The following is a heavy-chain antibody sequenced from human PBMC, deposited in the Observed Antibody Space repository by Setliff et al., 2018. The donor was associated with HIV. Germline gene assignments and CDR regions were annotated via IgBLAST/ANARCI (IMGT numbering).Heavy chain of an antibody. CDR2: INQDGSEK. V-gene: IGHV3-7*01. D-gene: IGHD3-10*01. Sequence: LRLSCAASGFTFSNYWMSWVRQALGKGLEWVANINQDGSEKYYVDSVKGRFTISRDNAKNSLYLQMNSLRAEDTAVYYCARVRHRGYYYGSGSFDYWGPGTLVTVSS. J-gene: IGHJ4*02. CDR1: GFTFSNYW. CDR3: ARVRHRGYYYGSGSFDY.